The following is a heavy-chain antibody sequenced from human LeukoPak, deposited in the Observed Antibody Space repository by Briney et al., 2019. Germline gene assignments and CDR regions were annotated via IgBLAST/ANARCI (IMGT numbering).Heavy chain of an antibody. D-gene: IGHD4-11*01. CDR2: IKQDGSEK. Sequence: GGSLRLSCAASGFIFSAHWMSWVRQAPGEGLEWVANIKQDGSEKYYVDSVKGRFTISRDNAKNSLYLQMNSLRVEDTAVYYCARMGWPYSNYARDWFDPWGQGTLVTVSS. CDR3: ARMGWPYSNYARDWFDP. V-gene: IGHV3-7*05. J-gene: IGHJ5*02. CDR1: GFIFSAHW.